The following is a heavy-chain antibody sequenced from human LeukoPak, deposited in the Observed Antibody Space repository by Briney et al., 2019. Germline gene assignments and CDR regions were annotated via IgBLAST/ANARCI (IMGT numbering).Heavy chain of an antibody. D-gene: IGHD3-22*01. CDR2: IVVGSGNT. J-gene: IGHJ3*02. Sequence: SVKVSCTASGFTFTSSAMQWVRQARGQRLEWIGWIVVGSGNTNYAQKFQERVTITRDMSTSTAYMELSSLRSEDTAVYYCAAESSGYYYDAFDIWGQGTMVTVSS. V-gene: IGHV1-58*02. CDR3: AAESSGYYYDAFDI. CDR1: GFTFTSSA.